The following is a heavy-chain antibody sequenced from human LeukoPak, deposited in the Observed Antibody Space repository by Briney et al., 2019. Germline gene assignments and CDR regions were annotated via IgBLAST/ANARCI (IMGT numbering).Heavy chain of an antibody. D-gene: IGHD3-10*01. J-gene: IGHJ4*02. CDR2: ISAYNGNT. CDR3: ARAKDYYGSGSPFFWY. V-gene: IGHV1-18*04. CDR1: GYTFTGYY. Sequence: ASVKVSCKASGYTFTGYYMHWVRQAPGQGLEWMGWISAYNGNTNYAQKLQGRVTMTTDTSTSTAYMELRSLRSDDTAVYYCARAKDYYGSGSPFFWYWGQGTLVTVSS.